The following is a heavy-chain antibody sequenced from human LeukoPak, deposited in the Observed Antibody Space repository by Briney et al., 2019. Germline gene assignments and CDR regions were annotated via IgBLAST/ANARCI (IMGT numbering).Heavy chain of an antibody. CDR1: GYSFTSYW. Sequence: GESLKISCKGSGYSFTSYWIGWVRQMPGKGLEWMGIIYPGDSDTRYSSSFQGQVTISADKSISTAYLQWSSLKASDTAMYYCARLPMFAVAGTQIEVYFDYWGQGTLVTVSS. CDR3: ARLPMFAVAGTQIEVYFDY. CDR2: IYPGDSDT. D-gene: IGHD6-19*01. V-gene: IGHV5-51*01. J-gene: IGHJ4*02.